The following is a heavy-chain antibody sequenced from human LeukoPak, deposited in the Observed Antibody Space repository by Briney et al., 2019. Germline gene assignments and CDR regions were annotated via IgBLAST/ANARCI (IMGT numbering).Heavy chain of an antibody. V-gene: IGHV3-23*01. CDR1: GFTFSSYS. D-gene: IGHD2-2*01. CDR2: ISGSGGST. CDR3: AKHPGYQVVYCFYY. J-gene: IGHJ4*02. Sequence: GGSMRLSCAASGFTFSSYSMSWVRQAPGKGLEWVSGISGSGGSTDYADSLNGRFTISRDNSKNTLYLQMNSLRVEDTAVDYCAKHPGYQVVYCFYYSRQGALVTVSS.